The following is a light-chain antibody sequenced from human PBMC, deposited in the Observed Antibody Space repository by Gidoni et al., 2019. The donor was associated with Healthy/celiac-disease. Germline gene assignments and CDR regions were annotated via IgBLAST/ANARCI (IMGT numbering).Light chain of an antibody. J-gene: IGKJ1*01. V-gene: IGKV1-39*01. CDR3: QQSYSAPRT. Sequence: DIQMTQSPSSLSASVGDRVTITCRASQTITSYLNWYQHEPGKAPELLIYAASSLQSGVPSRFSGSGSGTDFTLTISSLQPEDFATYYCQQSYSAPRTFGQGTKVEIK. CDR2: AAS. CDR1: QTITSY.